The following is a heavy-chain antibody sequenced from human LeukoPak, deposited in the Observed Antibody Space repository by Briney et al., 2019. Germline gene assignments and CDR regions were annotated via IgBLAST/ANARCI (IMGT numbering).Heavy chain of an antibody. D-gene: IGHD6-6*01. CDR3: ANTHLAAPPFDY. V-gene: IGHV4-34*01. CDR2: IHHSGST. CDR1: RGSFSGYY. J-gene: IGHJ4*02. Sequence: SETLSLTCAVYRGSFSGYYWSWIRQPPGKGLEWIGEIHHSGSTNYNPSLKSRVTISVDTSKNQFSLRLSSVTAADTAVYYCANTHLAAPPFDYWGQGTLVTVSS.